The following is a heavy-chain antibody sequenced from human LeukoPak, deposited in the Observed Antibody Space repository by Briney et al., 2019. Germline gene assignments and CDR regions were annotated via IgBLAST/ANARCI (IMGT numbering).Heavy chain of an antibody. V-gene: IGHV1-69*13. CDR3: ASFGVIPDFDY. D-gene: IGHD3-3*01. CDR2: IIPIFGTA. Sequence: GASVKVSCKASGGTFSSYAISWVRQAPGQGLEWMGGIIPIFGTANYAQKFQGRVTITADESTSTAYMELSSLRSEDTAVYYCASFGVIPDFDYWGQGTLVTVSS. CDR1: GGTFSSYA. J-gene: IGHJ4*02.